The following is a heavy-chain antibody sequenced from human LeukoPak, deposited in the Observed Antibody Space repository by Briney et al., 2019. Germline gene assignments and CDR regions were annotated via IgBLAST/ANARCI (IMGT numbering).Heavy chain of an antibody. D-gene: IGHD3-16*01. CDR2: VYSGGST. CDR1: GVTVTTNY. Sequence: GGSLRLSCAASGVTVTTNYMNWVRQAPGQGLEWVSVVYSGGSTYYADSVRGRFTISRDKSKNTLYLQMNSLRAEDTAVYYCARGTGGGRLGLDVWGQGTTVTVSS. V-gene: IGHV3-66*01. J-gene: IGHJ6*02. CDR3: ARGTGGGRLGLDV.